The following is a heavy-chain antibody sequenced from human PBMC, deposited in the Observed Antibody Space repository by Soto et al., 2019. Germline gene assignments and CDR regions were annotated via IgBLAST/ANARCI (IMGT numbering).Heavy chain of an antibody. CDR1: GGSFSGYY. CDR2: INHSGST. D-gene: IGHD6-19*01. CDR3: ASRSSGWYFVY. Sequence: TETLSLTCAVYGGSFSGYYWTWIRQPPGTGLEWIGEINHSGSTNYNPSLKSRVTISVDTSKNQFSLKMTSVTAADTAVYYCASRSSGWYFVYWGQGTLVTVSS. J-gene: IGHJ4*02. V-gene: IGHV4-34*01.